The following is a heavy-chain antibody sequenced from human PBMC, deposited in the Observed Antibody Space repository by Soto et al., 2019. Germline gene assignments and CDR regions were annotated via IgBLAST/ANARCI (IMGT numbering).Heavy chain of an antibody. V-gene: IGHV5-51*01. J-gene: IGHJ6*01. CDR2: IYPGDSDT. D-gene: IGHD4-4*01. CDR3: AIHISNFRSYYYAMDV. CDR1: GYTFTDYW. Sequence: GESLKISCKGSGYTFTDYWIGWVRQLPGKGLEWMGIIYPGDSDTRYSPSFQGHVTITVDKSTSTAYLQWNTLKASDTAMYYCAIHISNFRSYYYAMDVWGQGNTVTV.